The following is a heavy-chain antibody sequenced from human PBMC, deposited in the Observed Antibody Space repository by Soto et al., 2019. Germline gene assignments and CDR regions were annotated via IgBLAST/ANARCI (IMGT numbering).Heavy chain of an antibody. CDR2: IYWDDDK. CDR3: AQRHYGGHFDY. D-gene: IGHD4-17*01. CDR1: GFPLSTSGVG. V-gene: IGHV2-5*02. Sequence: QITLKESGPTLVKPTQTLTLTCTYSGFPLSTSGVGVGWIRQPPGKALEWLALIYWDDDKRYSPSLKSRLTITKDTSKNPVVLTMTNMDPVDTATYYCAQRHYGGHFDYWGQGTLVTVSS. J-gene: IGHJ4*02.